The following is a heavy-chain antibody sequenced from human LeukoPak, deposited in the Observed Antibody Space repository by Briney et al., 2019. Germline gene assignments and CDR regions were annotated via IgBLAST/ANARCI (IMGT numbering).Heavy chain of an antibody. J-gene: IGHJ4*02. CDR1: GFTFSSYW. CDR2: INSDGSST. V-gene: IGHV3-74*01. Sequence: GGSLRLSCAASGFTFSSYWMHWVRQAPGKGPVWVSRINSDGSSTSYADSVKGRFTISRDNAKNTLYLQMNSLRAEDTAVYYCARDFLDILTGYYGSILDYWGQGTLVTVSS. CDR3: ARDFLDILTGYYGSILDY. D-gene: IGHD3-9*01.